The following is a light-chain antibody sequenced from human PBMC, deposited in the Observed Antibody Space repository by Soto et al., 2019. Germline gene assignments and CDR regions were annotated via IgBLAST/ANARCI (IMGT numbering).Light chain of an antibody. V-gene: IGKV1-39*01. Sequence: DIQMTQSPPSLSASVGDRVIITCRASQTVSISLNWIQQRPGKAPKLLIHTTSTLESGVPPRFSGAGSGTDFTLTISNLQPEDFAAYYCQQTYSAPLTFGGGTKVEIK. CDR2: TTS. CDR3: QQTYSAPLT. J-gene: IGKJ4*01. CDR1: QTVSIS.